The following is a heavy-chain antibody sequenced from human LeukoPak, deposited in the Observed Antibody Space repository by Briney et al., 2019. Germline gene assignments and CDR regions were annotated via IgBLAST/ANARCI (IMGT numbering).Heavy chain of an antibody. J-gene: IGHJ6*02. D-gene: IGHD6-19*01. CDR3: ARSGYSSGWPHAFYYYYGMDV. CDR1: GYTFTSYA. V-gene: IGHV1-3*01. Sequence: GASVKVSCKASGYTFTSYAMHWVRQAPGQRLEWMGWINASNGNTKYSQKFQGGVTITRDTSASTAYMELSSLRSEDTAVYYCARSGYSSGWPHAFYYYYGMDVWGQGTTVTVSS. CDR2: INASNGNT.